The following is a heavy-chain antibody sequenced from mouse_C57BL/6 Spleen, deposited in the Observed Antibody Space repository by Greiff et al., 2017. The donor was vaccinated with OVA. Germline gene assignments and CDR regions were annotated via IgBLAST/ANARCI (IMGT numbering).Heavy chain of an antibody. CDR1: GYSITSGYY. CDR3: AREGDYSNYFDY. V-gene: IGHV3-6*01. Sequence: EVQRVESGPGLVKPSQSLSLTCSVTGYSITSGYYWNWIRQFPGNKLEWMGYISYDGSNNYNPSLKNRISITRDTSKNQFFLKLNTVTTEDTATYYCAREGDYSNYFDYWGQGTTLTVSS. J-gene: IGHJ2*01. CDR2: ISYDGSN. D-gene: IGHD2-5*01.